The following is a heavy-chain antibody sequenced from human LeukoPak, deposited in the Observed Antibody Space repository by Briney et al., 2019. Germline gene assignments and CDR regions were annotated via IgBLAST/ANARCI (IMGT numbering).Heavy chain of an antibody. J-gene: IGHJ6*02. V-gene: IGHV6-1*01. CDR1: GDSVSSKSAA. CDR2: TYYRSKWHN. D-gene: IGHD1-26*01. Sequence: SQTLSLTCAISGDSVSSKSAAWNWIRQSPSRGLEWLGRTYYRSKWHNEYAVSVKSRISINPDTSRNQFSLQLSSVTPEDTAVYYCARDGGSYPRSVYYYYGMDVWGQGTTVTVSS. CDR3: ARDGGSYPRSVYYYYGMDV.